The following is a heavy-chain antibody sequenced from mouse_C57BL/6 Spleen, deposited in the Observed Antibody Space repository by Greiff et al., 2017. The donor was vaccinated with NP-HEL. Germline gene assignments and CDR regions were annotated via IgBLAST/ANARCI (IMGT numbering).Heavy chain of an antibody. D-gene: IGHD2-4*01. J-gene: IGHJ3*01. CDR3: ARHEGDRFYDYDPWFAY. V-gene: IGHV1-62-2*01. Sequence: VQLQQSGAELVKPGASVKLSCKASGYTFTEYTIHWVKQRSGQGLEWIGWFYPGSGSIKYNEKFKDKATLPADKSSSTVYMELSRLTSEDSAVYFCARHEGDRFYDYDPWFAYWGQGTLVTVSA. CDR2: FYPGSGSI. CDR1: GYTFTEYT.